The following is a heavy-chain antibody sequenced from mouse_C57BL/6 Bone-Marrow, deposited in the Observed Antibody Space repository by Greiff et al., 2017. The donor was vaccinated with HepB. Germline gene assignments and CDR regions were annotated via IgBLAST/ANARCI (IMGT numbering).Heavy chain of an antibody. CDR3: ARHGGGGVVATKDYAMDY. CDR1: GFTFSSYG. D-gene: IGHD1-1*01. CDR2: ISSGGSYT. V-gene: IGHV5-6*02. J-gene: IGHJ4*01. Sequence: DVMLVESGGDLVKPGGSLKLSCAASGFTFSSYGMSWVRQTPDKRLEWVATISSGGSYTYYPDSVKGRFTISRDNAKNTLYLQMSSLKSEDTAMYYCARHGGGGVVATKDYAMDYWGQGTSVTVSS.